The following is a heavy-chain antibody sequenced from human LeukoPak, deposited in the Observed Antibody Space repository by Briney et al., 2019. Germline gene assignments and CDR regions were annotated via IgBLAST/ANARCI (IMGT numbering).Heavy chain of an antibody. V-gene: IGHV1-18*01. CDR3: ARGGVVAVAGTGAEFDY. Sequence: GASVKVSCKASGYTFTSYDINWVRQATGQGLEWMGWISAYNGNTNYAQKLQGRVTMTTDTSTSTAYMELRSLRSDDTAVYYCARGGVVAVAGTGAEFDYWGQGTLVTVSS. CDR1: GYTFTSYD. CDR2: ISAYNGNT. D-gene: IGHD6-19*01. J-gene: IGHJ4*02.